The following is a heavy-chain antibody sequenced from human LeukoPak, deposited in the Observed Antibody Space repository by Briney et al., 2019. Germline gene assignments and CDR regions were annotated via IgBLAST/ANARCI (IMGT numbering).Heavy chain of an antibody. V-gene: IGHV4-30-2*01. CDR1: GGSIMVAAYS. J-gene: IGHJ3*02. CDR2: IYYSGRT. D-gene: IGHD4-23*01. CDR3: ARGYGDNSGAFDI. Sequence: PSETLSLTCTVSGGSIMVAAYSWSWIRQPPGKGLEWIGYIYYSGRTYYNPSLKSRVTISLDRSKNQFSLKLSFVTAADTAVYFCARGYGDNSGAFDIWGQGTLVTVSS.